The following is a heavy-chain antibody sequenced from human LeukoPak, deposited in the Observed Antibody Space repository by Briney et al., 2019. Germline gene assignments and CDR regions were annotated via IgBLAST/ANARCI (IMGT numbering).Heavy chain of an antibody. Sequence: ASVKVSCKASGYTFTVYYMHWVRQAPGQGREWMGWINPNSGGTNYAQKFQGRVTMTRDTSISTAYMELSRLRSDDTAVYYCARDLGQQLAFYYYYYMDVWGKGTTVTVSS. J-gene: IGHJ6*03. CDR3: ARDLGQQLAFYYYYYMDV. V-gene: IGHV1-2*02. D-gene: IGHD6-13*01. CDR2: INPNSGGT. CDR1: GYTFTVYY.